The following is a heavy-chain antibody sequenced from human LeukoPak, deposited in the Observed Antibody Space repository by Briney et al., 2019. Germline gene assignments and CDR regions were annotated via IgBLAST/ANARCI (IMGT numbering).Heavy chain of an antibody. CDR2: IYHSGST. CDR1: GGSISSYY. J-gene: IGHJ5*02. CDR3: ARVSRIAALPGGWFDP. D-gene: IGHD6-6*01. V-gene: IGHV4-59*12. Sequence: SETLSLTCTVSGGSISSYYWSWIRQPPGKGLEWIGYIYHSGSTYYNPSLKSRVTISVDRSKNQFSLKLSSVTAADTAVYYCARVSRIAALPGGWFDPWGQGTLVTVSS.